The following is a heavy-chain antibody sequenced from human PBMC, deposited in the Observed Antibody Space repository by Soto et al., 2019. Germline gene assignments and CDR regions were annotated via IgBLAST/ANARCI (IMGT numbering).Heavy chain of an antibody. Sequence: PGRSLRLSCAASGFTFSSYGMHWVRQAPGKGLEWVAVISYDGSNKYYADSVKGRFTISRDNSKNTLYLQMNSLRAEDTAVYYCAKDRNSKDGGYYGMDVWGQGTTVTVSS. V-gene: IGHV3-30*18. CDR3: AKDRNSKDGGYYGMDV. CDR2: ISYDGSNK. D-gene: IGHD2-15*01. CDR1: GFTFSSYG. J-gene: IGHJ6*02.